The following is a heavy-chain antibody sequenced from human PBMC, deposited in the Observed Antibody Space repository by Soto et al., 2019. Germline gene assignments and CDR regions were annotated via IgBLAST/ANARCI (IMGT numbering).Heavy chain of an antibody. CDR3: AQDKLTYYYDSSGRGYFDY. D-gene: IGHD3-22*01. J-gene: IGHJ4*02. CDR2: ISGSGGST. Sequence: GGSLRLSCAASGFTFSSYAMSWVRQAPGKGLEWVSGISGSGGSTYYADSVKGRFTISRDNSKNTLFLQMNSLRAEDTAVSYCAQDKLTYYYDSSGRGYFDYWGQGTLVTVSS. V-gene: IGHV3-23*01. CDR1: GFTFSSYA.